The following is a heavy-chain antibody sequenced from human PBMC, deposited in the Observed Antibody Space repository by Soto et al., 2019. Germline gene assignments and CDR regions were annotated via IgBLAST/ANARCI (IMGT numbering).Heavy chain of an antibody. J-gene: IGHJ4*02. CDR2: ISTYNTHT. V-gene: IGHV1-18*04. CDR3: ARWAVQVRDYGGPFDY. D-gene: IGHD4-17*01. CDR1: GERFTTYG. Sequence: QVQLVQSGAEVKNPGASVTVSCKASGERFTTYGISWVRQAPGQGLEWMGWISTYNTHTNYAPKFQGRFLLTTDTSTTTAHMELRSLRPDDTAVYDGARWAVQVRDYGGPFDYWGQGTLVT.